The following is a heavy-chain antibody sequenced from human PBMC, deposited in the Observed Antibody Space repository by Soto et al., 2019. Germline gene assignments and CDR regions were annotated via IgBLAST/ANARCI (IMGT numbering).Heavy chain of an antibody. Sequence: SETLSLTCAVSGGSISSGGYSWSWIRQPPGKGLEWIGYIYHSGSTYYNPSLKSRVTISVDRSKNQFPLKLSSVTAADTAVYYCARGNDYGGSWFDPWGQGTLVTVSS. D-gene: IGHD4-17*01. J-gene: IGHJ5*02. CDR2: IYHSGST. CDR3: ARGNDYGGSWFDP. V-gene: IGHV4-30-2*01. CDR1: GGSISSGGYS.